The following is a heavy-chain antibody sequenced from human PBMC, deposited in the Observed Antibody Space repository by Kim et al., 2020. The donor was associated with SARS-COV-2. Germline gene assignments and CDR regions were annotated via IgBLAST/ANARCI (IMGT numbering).Heavy chain of an antibody. J-gene: IGHJ4*02. Sequence: GGSLRLSCAASGFTFSSYSMGWVRQAPGKGLEWVSVIFGNGGRTYYADSVKGRFTISRDNSKNTLYLQMNSLRAEDTAVYYCAKTLWNAESLDPYDYWGQGTLVTVSS. D-gene: IGHD3-10*01. CDR3: AKTLWNAESLDPYDY. CDR2: IFGNGGRT. CDR1: GFTFSSYS. V-gene: IGHV3-23*01.